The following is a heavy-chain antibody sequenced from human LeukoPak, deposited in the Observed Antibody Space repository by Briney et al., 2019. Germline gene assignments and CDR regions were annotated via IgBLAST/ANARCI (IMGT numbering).Heavy chain of an antibody. CDR2: IYYSGST. V-gene: IGHV4-59*08. D-gene: IGHD4-23*01. Sequence: SETLSLTCTVSGGSISSYYWSWIRQPPGKGLEWIGYIYYSGSTIYNPSLKSRVTISVDTSKNQFSLKLSSVTAADTAVYYCARRGGYYYYGMDVWGQGTTVTVSS. CDR1: GGSISSYY. J-gene: IGHJ6*02. CDR3: ARRGGYYYYGMDV.